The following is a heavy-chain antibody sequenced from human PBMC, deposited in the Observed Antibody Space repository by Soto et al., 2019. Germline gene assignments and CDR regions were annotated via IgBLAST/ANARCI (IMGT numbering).Heavy chain of an antibody. D-gene: IGHD3-10*01. CDR3: VRDLDGSGAYYTDF. J-gene: IGHJ4*02. CDR2: ISAYKTNI. CDR1: GYTFPNYG. Sequence: QVHLVQSGAAVKKPGASVKVSCKASGYTFPNYGITWVRQAPGQGLEWMGWISAYKTNIKYAQKFQGRVTLTTDTSTSTAYMELRSLRSDDTAIYYCVRDLDGSGAYYTDFCGQGTLVTVSS. V-gene: IGHV1-18*01.